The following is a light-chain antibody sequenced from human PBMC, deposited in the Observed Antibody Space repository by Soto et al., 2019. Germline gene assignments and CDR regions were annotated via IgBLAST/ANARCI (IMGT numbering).Light chain of an antibody. J-gene: IGKJ2*01. Sequence: DIQMTQSPSFLSASVGDRVTITCRASQRIDNFLNWYQQKPRKAPKLLIYGASSLQSGVPSRFSGSGSGTYFTLTITSLQPEDSATYHCQQRYKTSLSSFGQGTKVEIK. CDR1: QRIDNF. CDR3: QQRYKTSLSS. CDR2: GAS. V-gene: IGKV1-39*01.